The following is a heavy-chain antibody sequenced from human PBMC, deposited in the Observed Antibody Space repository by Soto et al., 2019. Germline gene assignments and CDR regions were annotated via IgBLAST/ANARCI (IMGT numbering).Heavy chain of an antibody. V-gene: IGHV3-9*01. CDR3: AKDIRTTTVTKGLDY. J-gene: IGHJ4*02. D-gene: IGHD4-17*01. Sequence: EVQLVESGGGLVQPGRSLRLSCAASGFTFDDYAMHWVRQAPGKGLEWVSGCSWNSGSIGYADSVKGRFTISRDNAKNSLYLQMNSLSAENTALYYCAKDIRTTTVTKGLDYWGQGTLVTVSS. CDR2: CSWNSGSI. CDR1: GFTFDDYA.